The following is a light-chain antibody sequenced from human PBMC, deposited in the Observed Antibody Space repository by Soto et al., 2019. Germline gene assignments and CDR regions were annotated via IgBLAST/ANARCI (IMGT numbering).Light chain of an antibody. CDR1: QSVGSF. Sequence: EIVLTQSPATLSLSPGERGTLSCRASQSVGSFLAWYQQKPGQAPRLLIYDASNRATGIPARFRGSRSGTEFTRPISSLEPEDFAVYYCQQRSNWPHTFGQGTKVEVK. V-gene: IGKV3-11*01. J-gene: IGKJ1*01. CDR2: DAS. CDR3: QQRSNWPHT.